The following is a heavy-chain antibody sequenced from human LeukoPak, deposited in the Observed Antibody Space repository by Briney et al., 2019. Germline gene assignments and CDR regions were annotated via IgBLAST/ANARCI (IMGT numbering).Heavy chain of an antibody. D-gene: IGHD3-3*01. V-gene: IGHV3-7*01. CDR1: GFTFSNYW. Sequence: GGSLRLSCAASGFTFSNYWMQWVRQAPGKGPEWVANINQDGSAKYYVDSVKGRFTISKDSAKNSLYLQMNSLRVDDTAVYYCTRGDPDFWGQGTLVTVSS. CDR2: INQDGSAK. J-gene: IGHJ4*02. CDR3: TRGDPDF.